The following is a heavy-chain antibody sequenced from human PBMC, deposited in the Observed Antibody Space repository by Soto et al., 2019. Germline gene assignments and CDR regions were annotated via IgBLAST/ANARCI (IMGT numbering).Heavy chain of an antibody. Sequence: EVQLVESGGGLVKPGGSLRLSCEASGFTFSPYSMNWVRQAPGKGLEWVSSISSSSDYIYYADSVKGRFTISRDNAKNSLDLQMNSLSDEDTAVYYCASGGTTGTTATNWFDPWGQGTLVTVSS. CDR1: GFTFSPYS. D-gene: IGHD1-1*01. CDR2: ISSSSDYI. J-gene: IGHJ5*02. V-gene: IGHV3-21*01. CDR3: ASGGTTGTTATNWFDP.